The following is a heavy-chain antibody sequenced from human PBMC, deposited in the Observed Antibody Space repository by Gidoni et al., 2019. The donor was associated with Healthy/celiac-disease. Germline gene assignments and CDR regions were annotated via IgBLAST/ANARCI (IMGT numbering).Heavy chain of an antibody. CDR2: IGTAGDT. J-gene: IGHJ3*02. V-gene: IGHV3-13*01. Sequence: EVQLVESGGGLVQPGGSLRLSCAASGFTFSSYDMHWVRQATGKGLEWVSAIGTAGDTYYPGSVKGRFTISRENAKNSLYLQMNSLRAGDTAVYYCARGDPDYGDSRAAFDIWGQGTMVTVSS. D-gene: IGHD4-17*01. CDR3: ARGDPDYGDSRAAFDI. CDR1: GFTFSSYD.